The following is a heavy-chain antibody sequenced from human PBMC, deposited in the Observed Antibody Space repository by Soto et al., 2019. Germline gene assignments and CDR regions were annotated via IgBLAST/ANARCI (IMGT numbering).Heavy chain of an antibody. D-gene: IGHD3-22*01. Sequence: GASVKVSCKASGYTFTSYGISWVRQAPGQGLEWMGWRSAYNGNTSYAQKLQGRVTMTTDTSTSTAYMELRSLRSDDTAVYYCARDLPDYDSSGYAYWGQGTLVTVSS. V-gene: IGHV1-18*04. CDR2: RSAYNGNT. J-gene: IGHJ4*02. CDR3: ARDLPDYDSSGYAY. CDR1: GYTFTSYG.